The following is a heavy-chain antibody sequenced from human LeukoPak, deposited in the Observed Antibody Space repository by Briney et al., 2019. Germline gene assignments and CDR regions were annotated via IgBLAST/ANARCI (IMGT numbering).Heavy chain of an antibody. CDR3: AREAVAGTGIDY. Sequence: PSETLSLTCTVSGGSISSYYWSWIRQPPGKGLEWIGYIYYSGSTNYNPSLKSRVTISVDTSKNPFSLKLSSVTAADTAVYYCAREAVAGTGIDYWGQGTLVTVSS. CDR2: IYYSGST. D-gene: IGHD6-19*01. V-gene: IGHV4-59*01. J-gene: IGHJ4*02. CDR1: GGSISSYY.